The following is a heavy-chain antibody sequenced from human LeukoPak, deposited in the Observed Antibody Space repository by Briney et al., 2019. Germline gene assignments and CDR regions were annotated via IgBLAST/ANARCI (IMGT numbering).Heavy chain of an antibody. CDR3: ARGPVRTYYYGSGSYPGRGPFDP. J-gene: IGHJ5*02. D-gene: IGHD3-10*01. V-gene: IGHV4-34*01. CDR2: INHSGST. CDR1: GGPFSGYY. Sequence: PSETLSLTCAVYGGPFSGYYWSWIRQPPGKWLEWIGEINHSGSTNYNPSLKSRVTISVDTSRNQFSLKLSSVTAADTAVYYCARGPVRTYYYGSGSYPGRGPFDPWGQGTLVTVSS.